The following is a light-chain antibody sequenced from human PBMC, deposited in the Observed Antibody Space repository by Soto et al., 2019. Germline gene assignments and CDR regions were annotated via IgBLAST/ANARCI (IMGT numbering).Light chain of an antibody. CDR2: AAS. Sequence: QLTQSPSCLSVSVGGRVTITCRASQDIDKYLNWYQHRPGEAPKLLXYAASYLETGVPARFSGSGSATDFSFTITSLKPEDSATYYCQQYDTRPTMTFGHGTRLEIK. CDR3: QQYDTRPTMT. J-gene: IGKJ5*01. V-gene: IGKV1-33*01. CDR1: QDIDKY.